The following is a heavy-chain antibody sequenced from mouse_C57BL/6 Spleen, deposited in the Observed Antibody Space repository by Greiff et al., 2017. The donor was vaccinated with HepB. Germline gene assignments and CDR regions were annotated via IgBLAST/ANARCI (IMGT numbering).Heavy chain of an antibody. CDR3: ARDYDYDGYAMDY. CDR2: ISDGGSYT. CDR1: GFTFSSYA. D-gene: IGHD2-4*01. Sequence: EVQLVESGGGLVKPGGSLKLSCAASGFTFSSYAMSWVRQTPEKRLEWVATISDGGSYTYYPDNVKGRFTISRDNAENNLYLQMSHLKSEDTAMYYCARDYDYDGYAMDYWGQGTSVTVSS. J-gene: IGHJ4*01. V-gene: IGHV5-4*01.